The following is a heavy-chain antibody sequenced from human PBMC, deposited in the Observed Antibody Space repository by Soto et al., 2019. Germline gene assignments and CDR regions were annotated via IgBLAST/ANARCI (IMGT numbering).Heavy chain of an antibody. J-gene: IGHJ4*02. CDR2: ISGSGGST. V-gene: IGHV3-23*01. CDR3: AKVSDYGDYYFAY. D-gene: IGHD4-17*01. CDR1: GFTFSSYA. Sequence: PGGPLRLSCAASGFTFSSYAMSWARQAQGKGLEWVSAISGSGGSTYYADSVKGRFTISRDNSKNTLYLQMNSLRPEDTGVYYCAKVSDYGDYYFAYWGQGALVTVSS.